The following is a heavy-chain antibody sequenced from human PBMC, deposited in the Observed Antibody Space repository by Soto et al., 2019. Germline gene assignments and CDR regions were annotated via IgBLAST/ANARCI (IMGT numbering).Heavy chain of an antibody. CDR1: GFTFSSYA. D-gene: IGHD3-22*01. J-gene: IGHJ4*02. CDR3: VKEDYYDSSGNPFDY. V-gene: IGHV3-64D*08. Sequence: GGSLRLSCSASGFTFSSYAMHWVRQAPGKGLEYVSAISSNGGSTYYADSVKGRFTISRDNSKNTLYLQMSSLRAEDTAVYYCVKEDYYDSSGNPFDYWGQGTLVTVSS. CDR2: ISSNGGST.